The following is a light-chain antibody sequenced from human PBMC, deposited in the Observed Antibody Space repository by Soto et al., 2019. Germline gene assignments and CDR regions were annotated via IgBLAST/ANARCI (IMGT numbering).Light chain of an antibody. J-gene: IGKJ5*01. CDR3: QQYYSTPLT. Sequence: DIVMTQSPDSLAVSLGERATINCKSSQSVLYSSNNKNYLAWYQQKPGQPPKLLIYWASTRESGVPDRFSGSGSGXDFTLTISSLQAEDVAVYYCQQYYSTPLTFG. V-gene: IGKV4-1*01. CDR2: WAS. CDR1: QSVLYSSNNKNY.